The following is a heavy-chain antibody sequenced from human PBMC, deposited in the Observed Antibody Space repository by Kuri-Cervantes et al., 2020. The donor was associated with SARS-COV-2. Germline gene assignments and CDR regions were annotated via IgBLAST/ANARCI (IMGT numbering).Heavy chain of an antibody. CDR1: GFTFSSYG. J-gene: IGHJ5*02. Sequence: LSLTCAASGFTFSSYGMHWVRQAPGKGLEWVAFIRYDGSNKYYADSVKGRFTISRDNSKNTLDLQMNSLRAEDTAVYYCAKVGQQLVPDWFDPWGQGTLVTVSS. V-gene: IGHV3-30*02. CDR3: AKVGQQLVPDWFDP. D-gene: IGHD6-13*01. CDR2: IRYDGSNK.